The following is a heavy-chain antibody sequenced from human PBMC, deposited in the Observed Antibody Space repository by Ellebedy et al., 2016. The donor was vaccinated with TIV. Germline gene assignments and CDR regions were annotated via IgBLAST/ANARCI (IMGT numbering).Heavy chain of an antibody. CDR1: GGSFSGYY. D-gene: IGHD6-13*01. J-gene: IGHJ4*02. CDR2: IYYSGST. CDR3: ARAGDPELVLDY. Sequence: SETLSLXXAVYGGSFSGYYWSWIRQPPGKGLEWIGYIYYSGSTNYNPSLKSRVTISVDTSKNQFSLKLSSVTAADTAVYYCARAGDPELVLDYWGQGTLVTVSS. V-gene: IGHV4-59*08.